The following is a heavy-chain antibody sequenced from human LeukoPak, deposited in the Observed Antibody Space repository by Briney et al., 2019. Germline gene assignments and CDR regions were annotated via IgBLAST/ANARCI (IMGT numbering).Heavy chain of an antibody. J-gene: IGHJ4*02. V-gene: IGHV4-34*01. CDR2: INHSGSN. CDR3: AKDTYSGWYRSPRKTGFFDY. D-gene: IGHD6-19*01. CDR1: GGSFSGYS. Sequence: KPSETLSLTCAVYGGSFSGYSWSWIRQPPGKGLEWMGEINHSGSNNYNPSLKSPVTISVGTTKNHFYLKLGSVTAANEAVYYCAKDTYSGWYRSPRKTGFFDYWGQGTAVTVSS.